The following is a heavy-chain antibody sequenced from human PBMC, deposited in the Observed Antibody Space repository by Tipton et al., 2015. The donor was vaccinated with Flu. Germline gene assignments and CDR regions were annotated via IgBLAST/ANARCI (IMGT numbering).Heavy chain of an antibody. CDR3: ARGDGYNFDY. J-gene: IGHJ4*02. Sequence: TLSLTCAVYGGSFSGYYWNYIRQPPGRGLEWIGEINHSGIISYNPSLKSRVTMSVDTSKNQFSLKLSSVTAADTAVYYCARGDGYNFDYWGQGTLVTVSS. V-gene: IGHV4-34*01. D-gene: IGHD5-24*01. CDR1: GGSFSGYY. CDR2: INHSGII.